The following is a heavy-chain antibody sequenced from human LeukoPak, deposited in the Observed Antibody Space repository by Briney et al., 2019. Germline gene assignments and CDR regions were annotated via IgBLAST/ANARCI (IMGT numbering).Heavy chain of an antibody. D-gene: IGHD6-6*01. V-gene: IGHV3-23*01. CDR3: AKDPVGGIAARVPYYYMDV. CDR2: ISGSGGST. CDR1: GLTFSSYA. Sequence: GRSLRLSCAASGLTFSSYAMSWVRQAPGKGLEWVSAISGSGGSTYYADSVKGRFTISRDNSKNTLYLQMNSLRAEDTAVYYCAKDPVGGIAARVPYYYMDVWGKGTTVTVSS. J-gene: IGHJ6*03.